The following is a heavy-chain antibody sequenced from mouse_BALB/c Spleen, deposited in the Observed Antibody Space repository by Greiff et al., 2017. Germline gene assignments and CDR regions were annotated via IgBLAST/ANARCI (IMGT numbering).Heavy chain of an antibody. Sequence: EVQLVESGGGLVQPGGSLRLSCATSGFTFTDYHMSWVRQPPGKALEWLGFIRNKANGYTTEYSASVKGRFTISRDNSQSILYLQMNTLRAEDSATYYCARGDRYDDYFDYWGQGTTLTVSS. CDR1: GFTFTDYH. V-gene: IGHV7-3*02. CDR3: ARGDRYDDYFDY. D-gene: IGHD2-14*01. CDR2: IRNKANGYTT. J-gene: IGHJ2*01.